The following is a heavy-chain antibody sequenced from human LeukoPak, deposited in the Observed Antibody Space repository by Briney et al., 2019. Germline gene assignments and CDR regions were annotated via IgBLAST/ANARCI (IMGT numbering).Heavy chain of an antibody. CDR1: GLTFSSYA. D-gene: IGHD3-10*01. V-gene: IGHV3-23*01. CDR2: ISGSGGST. Sequence: GGSLRLSCAASGLTFSSYAMSWVRQTPGKGLEWVSAISGSGGSTYYADSVKGRFTISRDNAKNTLYLQMNSLRAEDTAVYYCARDMVRGVTPSFDYWGQGTLVTVSS. CDR3: ARDMVRGVTPSFDY. J-gene: IGHJ4*02.